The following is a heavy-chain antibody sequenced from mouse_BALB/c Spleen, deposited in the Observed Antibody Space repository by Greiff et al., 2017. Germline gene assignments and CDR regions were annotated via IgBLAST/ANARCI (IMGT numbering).Heavy chain of an antibody. CDR1: GFNIKDTY. CDR3: ARDGNYGYFDV. Sequence: VQLKESGAELVKPGASVKLSCTASGFNIKDTYMHWVKQRPEQGLEWIGRIDPANGNTKYDPKFQGKATITADTSSNTAYLQLSSLISEDTAVYYCARDGNYGYFDVWGAGTTVTVSS. D-gene: IGHD1-1*01. V-gene: IGHV14-3*02. J-gene: IGHJ1*01. CDR2: IDPANGNT.